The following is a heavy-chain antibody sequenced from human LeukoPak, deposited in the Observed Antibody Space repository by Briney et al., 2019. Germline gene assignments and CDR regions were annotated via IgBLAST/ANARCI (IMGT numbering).Heavy chain of an antibody. CDR2: ISSSGGST. CDR3: AKGFYGSFGGAFAI. D-gene: IGHD3-10*01. J-gene: IGHJ3*02. V-gene: IGHV3-23*01. CDR1: GFTFSSYA. Sequence: GGSLRLSCAASGFTFSSYAMTWVRQAPGKGLEWVSAISSSGGSTYYADSVKGRFTISRDNSKNTLYLQMNSLRAEDMALYYCAKGFYGSFGGAFAIWGQGTMVTVS.